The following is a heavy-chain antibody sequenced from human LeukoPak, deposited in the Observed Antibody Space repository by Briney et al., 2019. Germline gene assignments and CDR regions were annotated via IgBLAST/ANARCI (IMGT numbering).Heavy chain of an antibody. Sequence: SETLSLTCTVSGGSISSYYWSWIRQPPGNGLEWIGYIYYSGSTNYHPSLKSRVTISVDTSKNQFSLKLSSVTAADTAVYYCARGSDFWSGYDDYWGQGTLVTVSS. D-gene: IGHD3-3*01. V-gene: IGHV4-59*01. J-gene: IGHJ4*02. CDR3: ARGSDFWSGYDDY. CDR1: GGSISSYY. CDR2: IYYSGST.